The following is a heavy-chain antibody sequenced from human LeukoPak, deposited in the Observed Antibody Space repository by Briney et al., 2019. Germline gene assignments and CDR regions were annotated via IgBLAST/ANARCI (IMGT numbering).Heavy chain of an antibody. CDR3: ARGTSSGYSY. Sequence: GASVKVSCKASGYTFTNYYMHWVRQAPGQGLEWMGWVSAYNGNTNYAQKLQGRVTMTTDTSTSTVYMELSSLRSEDTAVYYCARGTSSGYSYWGQGTLVTVSS. D-gene: IGHD3-22*01. CDR2: VSAYNGNT. J-gene: IGHJ4*02. CDR1: GYTFTNYY. V-gene: IGHV1-18*04.